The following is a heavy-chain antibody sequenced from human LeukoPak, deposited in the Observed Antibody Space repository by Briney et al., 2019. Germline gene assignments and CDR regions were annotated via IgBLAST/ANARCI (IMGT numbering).Heavy chain of an antibody. CDR1: GFTFSSYG. V-gene: IGHV3-33*01. CDR2: IWYDGSNK. CDR3: ATVQDDFGDYYYGMDV. D-gene: IGHD4-17*01. Sequence: GRSLRLSCAASGFTFSSYGMHWVRQAPGKGLEWVAVIWYDGSNKYYADSVKGRFTISRDNSKNTLYLQMSSLRAEDTAVYYCATVQDDFGDYYYGMDVWGQGTTVTVSS. J-gene: IGHJ6*02.